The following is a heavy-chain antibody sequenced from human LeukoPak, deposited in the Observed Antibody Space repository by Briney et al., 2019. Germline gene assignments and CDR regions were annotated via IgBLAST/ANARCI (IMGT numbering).Heavy chain of an antibody. Sequence: SGPVLVKPTETLTLTCTVSGFSLSNARMGVSWIRQPPGKALEWLTHIFSNDENSYSTSLNSRLPISKDPSKSQVVLTMTNMDPVDTATYYCARIDCGGDCYAHPDALDIWGQGKMVTVSS. J-gene: IGHJ3*02. CDR3: ARIDCGGDCYAHPDALDI. CDR2: IFSNDEN. CDR1: GFSLSNARMG. D-gene: IGHD2-21*02. V-gene: IGHV2-26*01.